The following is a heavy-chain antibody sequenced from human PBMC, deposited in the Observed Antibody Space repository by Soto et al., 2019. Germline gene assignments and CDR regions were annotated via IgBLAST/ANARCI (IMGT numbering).Heavy chain of an antibody. D-gene: IGHD2-15*01. CDR1: GYSISSGYH. CDR2: VHYSGNT. Sequence: SETLSLTCTVSGYSISSGYHWAWIRQPPGKGLEWLGSVHYSGNTYYNPSLKSRLTISVDKSKDQFSLNLSSVTAADTAVYYCARQDRVVAEGRWFDPWGQGILVTVSS. J-gene: IGHJ5*02. V-gene: IGHV4-38-2*02. CDR3: ARQDRVVAEGRWFDP.